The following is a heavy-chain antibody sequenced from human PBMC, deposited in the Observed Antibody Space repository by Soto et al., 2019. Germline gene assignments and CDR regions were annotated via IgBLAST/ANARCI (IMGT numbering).Heavy chain of an antibody. J-gene: IGHJ6*02. CDR2: ISGSGGST. D-gene: IGHD5-12*01. CDR1: GFTFSSYA. Sequence: EVQLLESGGGLVQPGGSLRLSCAASGFTFSSYAMSWVRQAPGKGLEWVSAISGSGGSTYYADSVKGRFTISRDNSKNTLYLQMNSLRAEDTAVYYCAKGLSYEMATISGYYGMDVWGQGTTVTVSS. V-gene: IGHV3-23*01. CDR3: AKGLSYEMATISGYYGMDV.